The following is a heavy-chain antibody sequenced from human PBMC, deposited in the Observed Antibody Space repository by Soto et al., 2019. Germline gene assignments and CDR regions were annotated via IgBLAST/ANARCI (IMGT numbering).Heavy chain of an antibody. J-gene: IGHJ4*02. D-gene: IGHD6-13*01. CDR1: GGSISRGVYY. CDR2: IYYIGTT. V-gene: IGHV4-31*03. CDR3: ARAVSTHFDY. Sequence: QVQLQESGPGLVKPSQTLSLTCTVSGGSISRGVYYWTWIRQHPGKGLEWVGSIYYIGTTYSSPSLKSRLTISVDTSKNQFSLQLNAVTAADTAVDYCARAVSTHFDYWGQGSLVNV.